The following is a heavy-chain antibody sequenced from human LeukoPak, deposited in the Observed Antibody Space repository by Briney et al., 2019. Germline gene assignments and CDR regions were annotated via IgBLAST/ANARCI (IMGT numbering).Heavy chain of an antibody. V-gene: IGHV1-2*04. CDR1: GYTLTELS. CDR3: ARSRASGGSYRDAFDI. CDR2: INPNSGGT. D-gene: IGHD2-15*01. J-gene: IGHJ3*02. Sequence: ASVKVSCKVSGYTLTELSMHWVRQAPGQGLEWMGWINPNSGGTNYAQKFQGWVTMTRDTSISTAYMELSRLRSDDTAVYYCARSRASGGSYRDAFDIWGQGTMVTVSS.